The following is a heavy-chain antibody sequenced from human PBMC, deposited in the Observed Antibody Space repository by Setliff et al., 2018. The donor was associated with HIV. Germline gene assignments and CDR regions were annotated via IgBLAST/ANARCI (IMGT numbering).Heavy chain of an antibody. J-gene: IGHJ4*02. CDR2: VYFSGDA. CDR3: ARDIAAAYFDY. V-gene: IGHV4-59*01. D-gene: IGHD6-13*01. Sequence: LSLTCTVSSGSIDRFFWSLIRQPPGKGLEWIGNVYFSGDATYNPSLKSRATISISTSRNQFSLKLKSVTAADTAIYYCARDIAAAYFDYWGPGTLVTVSS. CDR1: SGSIDRFF.